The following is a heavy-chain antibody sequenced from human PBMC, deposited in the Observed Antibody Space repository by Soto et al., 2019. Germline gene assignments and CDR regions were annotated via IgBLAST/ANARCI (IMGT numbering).Heavy chain of an antibody. CDR1: GYTLTRYG. CDR2: ISAYNGNT. D-gene: IGHD3-3*01. Sequence: ASVKVSCKASGYTLTRYGISWVRQAPGQGLEWMGWISAYNGNTNYAQKLQGRVTMTTDTSTSTAYMELRSLRSDDTAVYYCASDLDYDFWSGYSPHDAFDIWGQGTMVTVSS. J-gene: IGHJ3*02. V-gene: IGHV1-18*01. CDR3: ASDLDYDFWSGYSPHDAFDI.